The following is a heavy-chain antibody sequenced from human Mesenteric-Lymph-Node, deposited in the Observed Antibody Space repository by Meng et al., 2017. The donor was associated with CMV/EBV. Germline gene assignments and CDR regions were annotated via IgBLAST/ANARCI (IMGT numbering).Heavy chain of an antibody. J-gene: IGHJ6*02. CDR2: IKQDGSEK. D-gene: IGHD6-13*01. CDR3: ARAAGSSSWYPNYYYYGMDV. Sequence: GGSLRPSCAASGFTFSSYWMSWVRQAPGKGLEWVANIKQDGSEKYYVDSVKGRFTISRDNAKNSLYLQMNSLRAEDTAVYYCARAAGSSSWYPNYYYYGMDVWGQGTTVTVSS. CDR1: GFTFSSYW. V-gene: IGHV3-7*01.